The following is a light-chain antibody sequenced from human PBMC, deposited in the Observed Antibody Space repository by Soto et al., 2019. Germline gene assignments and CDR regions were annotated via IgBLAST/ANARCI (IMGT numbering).Light chain of an antibody. V-gene: IGKV3-15*01. J-gene: IGKJ4*01. CDR2: GAS. CDR1: RSVNSN. CDR3: QHYQHWPLA. Sequence: EIVMTQSPATLPVSPGEGATLSCRASRSVNSNIAWYQQRPGQAPRLLIYGASTRATGIPARFSGSGSGTEFTLIISSLQSEDFAVYYCQHYQHWPLAFGGGTKIDIK.